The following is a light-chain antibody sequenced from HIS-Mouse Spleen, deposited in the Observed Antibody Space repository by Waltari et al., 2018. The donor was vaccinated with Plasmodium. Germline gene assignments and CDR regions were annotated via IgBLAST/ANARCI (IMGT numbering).Light chain of an antibody. V-gene: IGKV1-5*03. CDR1: QSISSW. CDR2: KAS. J-gene: IGKJ4*01. CDR3: QPYNSLLT. Sequence: DIQMTQSPSTLSASVGDRVTITCRASQSISSWLAWYQQKPGKAPKLLIYKASSLESGVPSRFSGSGSGTEFTLTISSLQPDDFATYYCQPYNSLLTFGGGTKVEIK.